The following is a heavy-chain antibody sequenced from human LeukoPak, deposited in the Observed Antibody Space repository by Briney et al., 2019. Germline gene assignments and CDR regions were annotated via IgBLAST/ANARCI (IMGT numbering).Heavy chain of an antibody. D-gene: IGHD6-13*01. CDR2: ISAYNGNT. CDR3: ARALGSSLGY. CDR1: GYTLTELS. V-gene: IGHV1-18*01. J-gene: IGHJ4*02. Sequence: GSVKVSCKVSGYTLTELSMHWVRQAPGQGLEWMGWISAYNGNTNNAQKLQGRVTMTTDTSTSTAYMELRSLRSDDTAVYYCARALGSSLGYWGQGTLVNVSS.